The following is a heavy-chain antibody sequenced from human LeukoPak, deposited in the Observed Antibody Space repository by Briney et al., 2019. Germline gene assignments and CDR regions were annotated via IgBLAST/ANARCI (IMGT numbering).Heavy chain of an antibody. J-gene: IGHJ5*02. D-gene: IGHD4-17*01. CDR3: ARDKLAAVTTGWFDP. V-gene: IGHV4-30-4*01. Sequence: PSETLSLTCTVSGGSISSGDYYWSWIRQPPGKGLECIGYIYYSGSTYYNPSLKSRVTISVDTSKNQFSLKLNSVTAADTAVYYCARDKLAAVTTGWFDPWGQGTLVTVSS. CDR2: IYYSGST. CDR1: GGSISSGDYY.